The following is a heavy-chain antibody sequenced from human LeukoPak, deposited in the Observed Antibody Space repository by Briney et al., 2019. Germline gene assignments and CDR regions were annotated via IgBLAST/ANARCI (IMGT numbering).Heavy chain of an antibody. D-gene: IGHD2/OR15-2a*01. CDR1: GYTFTSYG. V-gene: IGHV1-2*02. J-gene: IGHJ4*02. CDR2: SNLNSGGT. Sequence: ASVKVSCKASGYTFTSYGISWVRQAPGQGLEWMGWSNLNSGGTNYAQKFQGRVTMTRDTSISTAYMELSRLRSDDTAVYYCARSKSMKTRYFDYWGQGTLVTVSS. CDR3: ARSKSMKTRYFDY.